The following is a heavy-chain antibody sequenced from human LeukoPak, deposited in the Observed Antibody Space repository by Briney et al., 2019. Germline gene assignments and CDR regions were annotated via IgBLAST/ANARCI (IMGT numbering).Heavy chain of an antibody. D-gene: IGHD1-26*01. CDR3: ARGIARVGATTYYYYYYYMDV. J-gene: IGHJ6*03. CDR2: INPNSGGT. V-gene: IGHV1-2*02. Sequence: ASVKVSCKASGYTFTGYYMHWVRQAPGQGLEWMGWINPNSGGTNYAQKFQGRVTMTRDTSISTAYMELSRLRSDDTAVYYCARGIARVGATTYYYYYYYMDVWGKGTTVTVSS. CDR1: GYTFTGYY.